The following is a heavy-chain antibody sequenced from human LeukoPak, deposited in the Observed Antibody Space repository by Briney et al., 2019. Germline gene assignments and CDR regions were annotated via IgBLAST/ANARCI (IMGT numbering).Heavy chain of an antibody. J-gene: IGHJ3*02. CDR2: IYYSGST. CDR1: GGSISSSSYY. Sequence: SETLPLTCTVSGGSISSSSYYWGWIRQPPGKGLEWIGSIYYSGSTYYSPSLKSRVTISIDTSKNQFSLRLTSVTAADTAMYYCAREWGYSSVWPDAFDIWGQGTMVTVSS. CDR3: AREWGYSSVWPDAFDI. V-gene: IGHV4-39*07. D-gene: IGHD6-19*01.